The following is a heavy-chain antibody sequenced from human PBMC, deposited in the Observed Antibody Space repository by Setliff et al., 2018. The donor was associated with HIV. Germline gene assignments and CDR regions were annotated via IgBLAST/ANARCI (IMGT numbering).Heavy chain of an antibody. CDR1: GNTFSSYA. J-gene: IGHJ6*02. V-gene: IGHV1-69*06. CDR3: ARPQWELGVDYYGMDV. CDR2: IIPIFGTA. D-gene: IGHD1-26*01. Sequence: GASVKVSCKASGNTFSSYAISWVRQAPGQGLEWMGGIIPIFGTANYAQKFQGRVTITADKSTSTAYMELSSLRSEDTAVYYCARPQWELGVDYYGMDVWGQGTTVTVSS.